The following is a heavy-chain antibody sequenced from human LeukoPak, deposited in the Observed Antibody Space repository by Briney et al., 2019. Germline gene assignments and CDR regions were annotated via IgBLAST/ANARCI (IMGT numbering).Heavy chain of an antibody. D-gene: IGHD3-16*01. J-gene: IGHJ3*02. V-gene: IGHV4-59*01. CDR1: GGSISSYY. CDR2: IYYSGST. CDR3: ARESFYAFDI. Sequence: PSETLSLTCTVSGGSISSYYWSWIRQPPGKGLEWIGYIYYSGSTNYNPSLKSRVTISVDTSENQFSLKLSSVTAADTAVYYCARESFYAFDIWGQGTMVTVSS.